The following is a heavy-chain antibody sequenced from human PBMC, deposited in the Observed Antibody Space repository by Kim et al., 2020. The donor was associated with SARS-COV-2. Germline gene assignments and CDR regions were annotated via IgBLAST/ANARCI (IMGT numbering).Heavy chain of an antibody. D-gene: IGHD3-9*01. J-gene: IGHJ6*02. V-gene: IGHV1-69*13. Sequence: SVKVSCKASGGTFSSYAISWVRQAPGQGLEWMGGIIPIFGTANYAQKFQGRVTITADESTSTAYMELSSLRSEDTAVYYCARVILRYFDWLFRGESNDYGMDVWGQGTTVTVSS. CDR1: GGTFSSYA. CDR3: ARVILRYFDWLFRGESNDYGMDV. CDR2: IIPIFGTA.